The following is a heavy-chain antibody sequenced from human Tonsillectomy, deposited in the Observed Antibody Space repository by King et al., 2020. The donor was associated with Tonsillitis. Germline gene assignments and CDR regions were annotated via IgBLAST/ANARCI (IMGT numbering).Heavy chain of an antibody. CDR2: ISSDGYNK. CDR3: ARVARGGSTAAGSPIDC. D-gene: IGHD6-13*01. J-gene: IGHJ4*02. Sequence: VQLVESGGGVVQPGGSLRLSCAASGFTFSDYAIHWVRQVPGKGLEWVAVISSDGYNKYYTDSVKGRFTISRDDSKNTLFLQMNSLRPEDTTVYYCARVARGGSTAAGSPIDCWGQGTLVTVSS. V-gene: IGHV3-30*10. CDR1: GFTFSDYA.